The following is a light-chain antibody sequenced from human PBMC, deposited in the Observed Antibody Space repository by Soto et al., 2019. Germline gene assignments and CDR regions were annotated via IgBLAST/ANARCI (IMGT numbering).Light chain of an antibody. CDR3: QQYNNWPLT. J-gene: IGKJ5*01. CDR1: QSVRSD. V-gene: IGKV3-15*01. CDR2: GAS. Sequence: EIVMTQSPATLSVSPGERSTLSCRASQSVRSDLGWYQHKPGQAPRLLIYGASTRATGIPARFSGSGSGTEFTLTISSLQSEDFAVYYCQQYNNWPLTFGQGTRREI.